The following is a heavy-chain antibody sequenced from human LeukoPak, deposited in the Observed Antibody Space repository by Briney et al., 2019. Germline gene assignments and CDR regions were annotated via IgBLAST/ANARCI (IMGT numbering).Heavy chain of an antibody. J-gene: IGHJ5*02. CDR2: INHSGST. D-gene: IGHD5-18*01. CDR1: GGSFSGYY. Sequence: PSETLSLTCAVYGGSFSGYYWSWIRQPPGKGLEWNGEINHSGSTNYNPSLKSRVTISVDTSKNQFTLKLSSVTAADTAVYYCARGFLSYVYVFWFDPWGQGTLVTVSS. V-gene: IGHV4-34*01. CDR3: ARGFLSYVYVFWFDP.